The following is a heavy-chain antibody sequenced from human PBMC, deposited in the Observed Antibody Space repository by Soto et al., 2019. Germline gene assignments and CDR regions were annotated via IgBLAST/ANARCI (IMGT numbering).Heavy chain of an antibody. Sequence: QVQLVQSRTEVKKPGASVHVSCKTFGYTFTRYGFIWVRQVTGQGLEWLGWISAFNGDTQYSQTMKGRLTVTTDTATTTVHRELRSLTSADTAVYYCARGAGWQRMVPYDWGQGTLVTVS. CDR3: ARGAGWQRMVPYD. J-gene: IGHJ4*02. V-gene: IGHV1-18*04. CDR2: ISAFNGDT. D-gene: IGHD6-25*01. CDR1: GYTFTRYG.